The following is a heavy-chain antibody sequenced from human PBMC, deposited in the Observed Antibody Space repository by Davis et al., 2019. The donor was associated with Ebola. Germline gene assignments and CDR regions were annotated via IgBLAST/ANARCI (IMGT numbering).Heavy chain of an antibody. CDR1: GGFISSSGYY. D-gene: IGHD5-18*01. CDR2: IYYSGIT. Sequence: SETLSLTCSVSGGFISSSGYYWGWIRQPPGKGLEWIGSIYYSGITYYNPSLTSRVSMSVDTSKNQFSLKLSSATAADTAVYYCARLLGGYYYGYFDFWGQGTLVAVSS. V-gene: IGHV4-39*01. CDR3: ARLLGGYYYGYFDF. J-gene: IGHJ4*02.